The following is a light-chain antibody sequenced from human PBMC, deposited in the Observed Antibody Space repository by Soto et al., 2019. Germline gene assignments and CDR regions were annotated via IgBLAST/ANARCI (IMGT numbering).Light chain of an antibody. Sequence: EIVMTQSPATLSVSPGERATLSCRASQSVSSNLAWYQQKPGQAPRLLIYGASTRATGIPARFSGSGSGTEFTLTMSSLQSEDFAVYYCQMYNNWVGTFGGGTKVDIK. J-gene: IGKJ4*01. CDR1: QSVSSN. CDR2: GAS. V-gene: IGKV3-15*01. CDR3: QMYNNWVGT.